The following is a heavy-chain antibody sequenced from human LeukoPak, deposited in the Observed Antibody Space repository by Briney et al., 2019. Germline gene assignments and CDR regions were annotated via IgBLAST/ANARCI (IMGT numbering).Heavy chain of an antibody. D-gene: IGHD4-17*01. V-gene: IGHV1-2*02. Sequence: ASVKVSCKASGYILTDYYMHWVRQAPGQGLEWMGWINPNSGGTNSAQKFQGRVTMTRDTSISTAYMELSRLRSDDTAVYYCAREAFTTVTSATDAFDIWGQGTMVTVSS. CDR2: INPNSGGT. J-gene: IGHJ3*02. CDR3: AREAFTTVTSATDAFDI. CDR1: GYILTDYY.